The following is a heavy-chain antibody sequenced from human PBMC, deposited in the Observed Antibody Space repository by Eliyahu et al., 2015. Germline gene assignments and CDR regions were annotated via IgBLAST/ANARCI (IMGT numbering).Heavy chain of an antibody. V-gene: IGHV3-23*01. J-gene: IGHJ4*02. Sequence: EVQLLESGGGLVQPGGSLRLSCAAXVFPFXXXPCGWVRQAPGKGREWVSAISGSGGSTYYADSVKGRFTISRDNSKNTLYLQMNSLRAEDTAVYYCAKPGIAVAGWTQNRAFDYWGQGTLVTVSS. CDR3: AKPGIAVAGWTQNRAFDY. D-gene: IGHD6-19*01. CDR1: VFPFXXXP. CDR2: ISGSGGST.